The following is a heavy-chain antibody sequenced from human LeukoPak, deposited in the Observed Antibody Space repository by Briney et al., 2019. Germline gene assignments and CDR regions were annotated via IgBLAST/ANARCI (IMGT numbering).Heavy chain of an antibody. Sequence: GGSLRLSCTASGFTFSSYTFNWVRQAPGKGLEWVSSISTSHSYIYYADSLKGRFTISRDNAKNSLYLQMNSLRAEDTAVYYCARGIEVVAASDNSFDPWGQGTLVTVSS. CDR1: GFTFSSYT. CDR3: ARGIEVVAASDNSFDP. D-gene: IGHD2-2*01. V-gene: IGHV3-21*01. J-gene: IGHJ5*02. CDR2: ISTSHSYI.